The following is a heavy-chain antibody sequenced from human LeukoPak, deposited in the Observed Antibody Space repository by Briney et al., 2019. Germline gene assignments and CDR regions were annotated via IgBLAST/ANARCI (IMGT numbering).Heavy chain of an antibody. CDR3: ARDIVSGSGSLDY. V-gene: IGHV3-74*01. D-gene: IGHD3-10*01. J-gene: IGHJ4*02. CDR2: VKSDGSNP. Sequence: RQVPGKGLGWVSRVKSDGSNPSYADSVKGRFTISRDNAENMLYLQMNTLGAEDTAVYYCARDIVSGSGSLDYWGQGTLVTVSS.